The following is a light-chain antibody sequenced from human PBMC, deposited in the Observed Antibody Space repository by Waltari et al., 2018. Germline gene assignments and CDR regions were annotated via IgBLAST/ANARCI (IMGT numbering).Light chain of an antibody. CDR3: QSYDTTLSAVV. CDR2: SFS. Sequence: QSVLTQPPSVSGAPGQRVTISCSGTKSNIGADFDVHWYQQVPGTAPTLLLHSFSNRPSGVSDRFSGFKSGASASLVITGLQAEDEAMYYCQSYDTTLSAVVFGGGTRLTV. V-gene: IGLV1-40*01. CDR1: KSNIGADFD. J-gene: IGLJ2*01.